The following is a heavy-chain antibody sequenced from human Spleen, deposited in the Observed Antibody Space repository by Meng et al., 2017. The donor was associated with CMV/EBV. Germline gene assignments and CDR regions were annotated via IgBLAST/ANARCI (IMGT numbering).Heavy chain of an antibody. Sequence: ASVKVSCKASGYTFTSYGISWVRQAPGQGLEWMGWISAYNGNTNYAQKLQGRVTMTTDTSTSTAYMELRSLRSDDTAVYYCARALPSSTIAAAGTGPGYYYGMDVWGQGTTVTVSS. D-gene: IGHD6-13*01. CDR3: ARALPSSTIAAAGTGPGYYYGMDV. V-gene: IGHV1-18*01. CDR1: GYTFTSYG. J-gene: IGHJ6*02. CDR2: ISAYNGNT.